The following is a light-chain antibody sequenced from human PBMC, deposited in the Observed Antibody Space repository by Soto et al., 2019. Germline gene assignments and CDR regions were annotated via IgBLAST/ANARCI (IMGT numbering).Light chain of an antibody. Sequence: SYELTQPPSVSVSPGQTARITCSGDALPKQYAYWYQQKPGQAPVLVIYKDSERPSGIPERFSGSSSGTTVTLTISGAQAEDEADYYRQSADSSGTYVFGTGTKVTVL. V-gene: IGLV3-25*02. J-gene: IGLJ1*01. CDR2: KDS. CDR3: QSADSSGTYV. CDR1: ALPKQY.